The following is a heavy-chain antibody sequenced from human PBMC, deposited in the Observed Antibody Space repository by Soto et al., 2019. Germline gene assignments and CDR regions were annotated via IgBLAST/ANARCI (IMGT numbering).Heavy chain of an antibody. CDR2: INPNSGGT. D-gene: IGHD6-13*01. V-gene: IGHV1-2*02. CDR1: GYTFTGYY. Sequence: GASVKVSCKASGYTFTGYYMHWVRQAPGQGLEWMGWINPNSGGTNYAQKFQGRVTMTRDTSISTAYMELSRLRSDDTAVYYCARGDRIAARRRNYYGMDVWGQGTTVTVSS. CDR3: ARGDRIAARRRNYYGMDV. J-gene: IGHJ6*02.